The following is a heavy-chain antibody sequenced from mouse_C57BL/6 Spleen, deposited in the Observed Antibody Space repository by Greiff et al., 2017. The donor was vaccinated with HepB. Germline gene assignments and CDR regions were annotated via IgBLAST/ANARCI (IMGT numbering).Heavy chain of an antibody. CDR1: GYAFSSSW. J-gene: IGHJ2*01. CDR2: IYPGDGDT. CDR3: ARGGIDY. V-gene: IGHV1-82*01. Sequence: QVQLKESGPELVKPGASVKISCKASGYAFSSSWMNWVKQRPGKGLEWIGRIYPGDGDTNYNGKFKGKATLTADKSSSTAYMQLSSLTSEDSAVYFCARGGIDYWGQGTTLTVSS.